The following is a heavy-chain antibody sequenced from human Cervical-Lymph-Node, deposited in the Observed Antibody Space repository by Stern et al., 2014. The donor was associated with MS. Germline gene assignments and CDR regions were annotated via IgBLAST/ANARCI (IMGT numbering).Heavy chain of an antibody. CDR1: GFTFDDYA. Sequence: QLVESGGGLVQPGRSLRLSCAASGFTFDDYAMHWVRQAPGKGLECVSGISWNSGTIGYADSVKGRFTISRDTAKNSLYLQMNSLISEDTALYYCAKDYSSSSNRYFDLWGRGTLVTVSS. CDR3: AKDYSSSSNRYFDL. CDR2: ISWNSGTI. D-gene: IGHD6-6*01. J-gene: IGHJ2*01. V-gene: IGHV3-9*01.